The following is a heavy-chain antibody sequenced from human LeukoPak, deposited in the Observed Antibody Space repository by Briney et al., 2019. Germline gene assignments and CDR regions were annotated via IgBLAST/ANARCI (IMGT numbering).Heavy chain of an antibody. J-gene: IGHJ4*02. CDR1: GFTFSSYG. V-gene: IGHV3-30*02. D-gene: IGHD5-18*01. CDR2: IRYDGSNK. Sequence: GGSLRLSCAASGFTFSSYGMHWVRQAPGKGLEWVAFIRYDGSNKYYADSVKGRFTISRDNSKNTLYLQMNSLRAEDTAVYYCAKGDRGNSYGCSLDYWGQGTLVTVSS. CDR3: AKGDRGNSYGCSLDY.